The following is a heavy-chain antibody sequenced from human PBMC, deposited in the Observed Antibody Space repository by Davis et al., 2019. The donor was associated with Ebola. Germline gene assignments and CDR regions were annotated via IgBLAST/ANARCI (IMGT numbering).Heavy chain of an antibody. J-gene: IGHJ4*02. D-gene: IGHD6-19*01. Sequence: SETLSLTCAVYGGSFSGYYWSWVRQAPGKGLEWIGEINDSGSTNYNPSLKSRVTISVDTSKNQFSLKLSSVTAADTAVYYCARGTMYSSGWYFDFWGQGTLVTVSS. CDR2: INDSGST. V-gene: IGHV4-34*01. CDR1: GGSFSGYY. CDR3: ARGTMYSSGWYFDF.